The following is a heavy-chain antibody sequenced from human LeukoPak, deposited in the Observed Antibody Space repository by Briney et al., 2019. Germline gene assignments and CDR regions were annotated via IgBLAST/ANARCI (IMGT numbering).Heavy chain of an antibody. J-gene: IGHJ6*02. V-gene: IGHV4-59*01. CDR1: GGSISSYY. CDR2: IYYSGST. CDR3: ARGPGDSEMGDYYYYGMDV. D-gene: IGHD2-21*02. Sequence: SETLSLTCTVSGGSISSYYWSWIRQPPGKGLEWIGYIYYSGSTNYNPSLKSRVTISVDTSKNQFSLKLSSVTAADTAVYYCARGPGDSEMGDYYYYGMDVWGQGTTVTVSS.